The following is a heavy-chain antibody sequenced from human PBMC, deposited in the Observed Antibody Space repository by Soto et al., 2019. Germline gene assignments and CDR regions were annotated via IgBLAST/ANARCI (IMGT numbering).Heavy chain of an antibody. J-gene: IGHJ3*02. CDR3: ARAYSSFGSFDI. D-gene: IGHD6-6*01. Sequence: PGGSLRLSCAASGFTFRSYAMHWVRQAPGKGLEWVAVISYDGSNKYYADSVKGRFTISRDNSKNTLYLQMNSLRAEDTAVYYCARAYSSFGSFDIWGQGTMVTVSS. CDR2: ISYDGSNK. CDR1: GFTFRSYA. V-gene: IGHV3-30-3*01.